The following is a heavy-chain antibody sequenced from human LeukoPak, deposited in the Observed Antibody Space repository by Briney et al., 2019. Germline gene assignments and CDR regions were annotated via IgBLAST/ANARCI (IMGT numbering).Heavy chain of an antibody. J-gene: IGHJ4*02. CDR3: ARGRFGSGFYYFDY. D-gene: IGHD6-19*01. CDR1: GFTFNIHG. CDR2: ISHDGNHQ. V-gene: IGHV3-30*03. Sequence: PGGSLRLSCVASGFTFNIHGMHWVRQAPNKGLEWVAVISHDGNHQYYGGSVKGRFTVARDNSKNTLYLQMNSLTVEDTAVYYCARGRFGSGFYYFDYWGQGTLVTVSS.